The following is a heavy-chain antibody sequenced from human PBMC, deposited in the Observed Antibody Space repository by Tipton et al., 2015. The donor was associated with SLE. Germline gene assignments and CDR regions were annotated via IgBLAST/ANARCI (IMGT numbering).Heavy chain of an antibody. D-gene: IGHD3/OR15-3a*01. CDR1: GGSFSGYY. CDR3: ARMDYRSAFDI. Sequence: TLSLTCAVYGGSFSGYYWSWIRQPPGKGLEWIGEINHSGSTNYNPSLKSRVTISVDTSKNQFSLKLSSVTAADTAVYYCARMDYRSAFDIWGQGTMVTVSS. V-gene: IGHV4-34*01. CDR2: INHSGST. J-gene: IGHJ3*02.